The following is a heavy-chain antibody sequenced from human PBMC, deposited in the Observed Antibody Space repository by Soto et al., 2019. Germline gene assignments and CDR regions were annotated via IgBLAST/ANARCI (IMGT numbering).Heavy chain of an antibody. V-gene: IGHV2-5*02. CDR2: IYWDDDE. J-gene: IGHJ5*02. CDR3: APKDDTGSPLAP. CDR1: GFSLSTEGVG. Sequence: QITLKESGPTLVKPTQTLTLTCTFSGFSLSTEGVGVGWIRQPPGKALEWLALIYWDDDERYSPSLNGRLTITKDTSENQVVLTMTDMDHLATATYYCAPKDDTGSPLAPWGQGTLVTVSS. D-gene: IGHD5-18*01.